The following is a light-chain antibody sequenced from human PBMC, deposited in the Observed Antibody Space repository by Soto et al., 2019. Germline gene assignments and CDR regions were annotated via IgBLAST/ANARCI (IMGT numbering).Light chain of an antibody. CDR2: AAS. CDR1: QSIRSY. J-gene: IGKJ1*01. CDR3: QQSYSTPQS. Sequence: DIQMTQSPSSLAASVGERVTIICRASQSIRSYLNWYQQKPGKAPKLLIYAASSLQSGVPSRFSSGASGTDFTLTISSLQPEDFATDYCQQSYSTPQSFGQGTKV. V-gene: IGKV1-39*01.